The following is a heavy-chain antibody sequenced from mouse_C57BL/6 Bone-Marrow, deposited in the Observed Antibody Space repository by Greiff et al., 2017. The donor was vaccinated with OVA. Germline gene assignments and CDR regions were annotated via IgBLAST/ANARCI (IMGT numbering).Heavy chain of an antibody. CDR2: INPGSGGT. V-gene: IGHV1-54*01. CDR1: GYAFTNYL. J-gene: IGHJ2*01. D-gene: IGHD2-12*01. Sequence: QVQLQQSGAELVRPGTSVKVSCKASGYAFTNYLIEWVKQRPGQGLEWIGVINPGSGGTNYNEKFKGKATLTAAKSSSTAYMQLSSLTSEDSAVYFCARSRVYDAYWGQGTTLTVSS. CDR3: ARSRVYDAY.